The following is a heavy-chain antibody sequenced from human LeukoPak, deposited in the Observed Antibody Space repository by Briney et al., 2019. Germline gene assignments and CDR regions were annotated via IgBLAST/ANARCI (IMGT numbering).Heavy chain of an antibody. CDR2: VSGGGGTT. CDR1: GFTFRDYA. V-gene: IGHV3-23*01. D-gene: IGHD1-7*01. Sequence: PGGSLRLSCAASGFTFRDYAMAWVRQAPGKGLAWVSAVSGGGGTTYYTDPVKGRFTISRDNSKNTLDLRMNSLRVEDTAIYYCAKAGRYAWNYLPLDYWGQGSLVTVSS. CDR3: AKAGRYAWNYLPLDY. J-gene: IGHJ4*02.